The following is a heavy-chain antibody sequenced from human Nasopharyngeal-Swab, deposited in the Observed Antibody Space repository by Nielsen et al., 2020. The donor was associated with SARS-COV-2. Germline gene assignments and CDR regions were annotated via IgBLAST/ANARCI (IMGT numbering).Heavy chain of an antibody. J-gene: IGHJ6*02. Sequence: SETLSLTCIVSGGSISSYYWSWIRQPPGKGLEWIGYIYYSGSTNYNPSLKSRVTISVDTSKNQFSLKLSSVTAADTAVYYCARERQYSSGWRYYYYGMDVWGQGTTVTVSS. CDR3: ARERQYSSGWRYYYYGMDV. CDR2: IYYSGST. V-gene: IGHV4-59*13. D-gene: IGHD6-19*01. CDR1: GGSISSYY.